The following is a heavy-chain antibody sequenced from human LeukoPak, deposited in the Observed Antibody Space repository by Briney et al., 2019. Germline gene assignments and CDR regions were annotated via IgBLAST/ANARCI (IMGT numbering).Heavy chain of an antibody. V-gene: IGHV3-30-3*01. CDR1: GFTFSSYA. CDR2: ISYDGSNK. J-gene: IGHJ4*02. CDR3: ARGFGVGSYSDY. Sequence: GRSLRLSCAASGFTFSSYAMHWVRQAPGKGLEWVAVISYDGSNKYYADSVKGRFTISRDNSKNTLYLQMNSLRAEDTAVYYCARGFGVGSYSDYWGQGTLVTVSS. D-gene: IGHD2-8*01.